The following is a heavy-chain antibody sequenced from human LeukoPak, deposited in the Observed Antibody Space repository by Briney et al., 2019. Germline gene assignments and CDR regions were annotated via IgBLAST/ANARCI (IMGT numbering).Heavy chain of an antibody. J-gene: IGHJ5*02. D-gene: IGHD3-10*01. Sequence: SETLSLTCTVSGGSISSSSYYWGWIRQPPGKGLEWIGSIYYSGSTYYNPSLKSRVTISVDTSKNQFSLKLSSVTAADTAVYYCARVIPGYYYGSGSYYNKVYRWFDPWGQGTLVTVSS. CDR1: GGSISSSSYY. V-gene: IGHV4-39*07. CDR2: IYYSGST. CDR3: ARVIPGYYYGSGSYYNKVYRWFDP.